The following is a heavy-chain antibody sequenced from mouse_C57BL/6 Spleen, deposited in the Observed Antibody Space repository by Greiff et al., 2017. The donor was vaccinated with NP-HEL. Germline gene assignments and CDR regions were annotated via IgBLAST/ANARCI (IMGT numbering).Heavy chain of an antibody. CDR3: AREEGTTRYFDV. J-gene: IGHJ1*03. Sequence: EVNVVESGGGLVKPGGSLKLSCAASGFTFSSYAMSWVRQTPEKRLEWVATISDGGSYTYYPDNVKGRFTISRDNAKNNLYLQMSHLKSEDTAMYYCAREEGTTRYFDVWGTGTTVTVSS. CDR2: ISDGGSYT. V-gene: IGHV5-4*01. CDR1: GFTFSSYA. D-gene: IGHD2-1*01.